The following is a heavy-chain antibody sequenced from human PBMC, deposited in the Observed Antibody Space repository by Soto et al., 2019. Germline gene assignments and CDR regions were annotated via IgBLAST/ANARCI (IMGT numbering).Heavy chain of an antibody. V-gene: IGHV3-7*01. CDR1: GFTFSSYW. Sequence: EVQLVESGGGLVQPGGSLRLSCAASGFTFSSYWMSWVRQAPGKGLEWVANIKQDGSEKYYVDSVKGRFTITRDIAKKSLYVQMNSLRAEDTTVYYCARESITGPLYYYYYMDVCGKGTTVTVSS. J-gene: IGHJ6*03. CDR3: ARESITGPLYYYYYMDV. CDR2: IKQDGSEK. D-gene: IGHD1-20*01.